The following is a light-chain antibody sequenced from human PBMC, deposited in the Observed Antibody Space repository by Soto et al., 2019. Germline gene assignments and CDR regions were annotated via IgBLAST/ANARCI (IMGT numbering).Light chain of an antibody. CDR3: QQYGSSPRT. Sequence: EMVLTQSPDPLSSFPGDRVTLSCRASQYINTRLAWYQHRPGQAPRRLIYQTSIRAAGIPDRFSGSGSGTDFTLTISRLDPEDFAVYFCQQYGSSPRTFGQGTKVDI. J-gene: IGKJ1*01. CDR1: QYINTR. V-gene: IGKV3-20*01. CDR2: QTS.